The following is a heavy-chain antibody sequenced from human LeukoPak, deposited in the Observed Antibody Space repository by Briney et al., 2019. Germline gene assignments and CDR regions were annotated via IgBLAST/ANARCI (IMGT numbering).Heavy chain of an antibody. CDR2: INHSGST. Sequence: PSETLSLTCAVYGGSFSGYYWSWIRQPPGKGLEWIGEINHSGSTNYNPSLKSRVTISVDTSKNQFSLKLSSVTAADTAVYYCARKRRIRPHWYFDLWGRGTLVTVSS. CDR3: ARKRRIRPHWYFDL. V-gene: IGHV4-34*01. J-gene: IGHJ2*01. D-gene: IGHD2/OR15-2a*01. CDR1: GGSFSGYY.